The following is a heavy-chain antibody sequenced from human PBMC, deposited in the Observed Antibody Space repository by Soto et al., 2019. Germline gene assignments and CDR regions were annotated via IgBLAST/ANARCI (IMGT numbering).Heavy chain of an antibody. D-gene: IGHD5-18*01. CDR2: MNPKSGGA. V-gene: IGHV1-2*02. CDR3: TRENIENSDGLYDAFDI. J-gene: IGHJ3*02. Sequence: ASVKVSCKTSGYTFTDYYTHWVRQAPGQGLEWMGWMNPKSGGAYFAQKFQGRVTLTRDTSIGTAYIEVNSLTSDDTAAYFCTRENIENSDGLYDAFDIWGQGTTATVSS. CDR1: GYTFTDYY.